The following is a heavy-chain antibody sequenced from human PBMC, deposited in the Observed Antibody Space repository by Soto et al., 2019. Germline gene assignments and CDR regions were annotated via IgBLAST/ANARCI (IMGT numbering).Heavy chain of an antibody. V-gene: IGHV3-48*02. CDR1: GFTFSSYS. Sequence: EVQLVESGGGLVQPGGSLRLSCAASGFTFSSYSMNWVRQAPGKGLEWVSYISSSSSTIYYADSVKGRFTISRGNAKNSLYLQVYSLRDEVSGRYYGARVPFGVGNWFVPWGKGTLVT. D-gene: IGHD2-8*01. CDR2: ISSSSSTI. J-gene: IGHJ5*01. CDR3: ARVPFGVGNWFVP.